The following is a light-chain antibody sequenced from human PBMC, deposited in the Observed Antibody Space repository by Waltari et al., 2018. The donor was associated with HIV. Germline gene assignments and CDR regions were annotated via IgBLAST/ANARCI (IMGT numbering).Light chain of an antibody. CDR2: DDS. CDR3: CSYGGDDTLV. J-gene: IGLJ3*02. Sequence: QSALTQPASVSGSLGQSITISCTGARTNVGSYSLVSWYQNRPGQAPTLIIYDDSKRPLGISSRVSGSKSGNTASLTSSGLQSEDEADYYCCSYGGDDTLVFGGGTKVTAL. V-gene: IGLV2-23*01. CDR1: RTNVGSYSL.